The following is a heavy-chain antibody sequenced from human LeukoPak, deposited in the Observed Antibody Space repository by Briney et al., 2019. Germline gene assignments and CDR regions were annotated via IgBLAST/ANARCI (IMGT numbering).Heavy chain of an antibody. CDR1: GGFFSGYC. V-gene: IGHV4-34*01. Sequence: SETLSLTCAVYGGFFSGYCWSWIRQPPGKVLEWIGEINHSGSTNYNPSLKSRVTISVDTSKNQFSLKLSSVTAADTAVYYCARGRGYSYGAYYYGMDVWGQGSTVTVSS. J-gene: IGHJ6*02. CDR3: ARGRGYSYGAYYYGMDV. D-gene: IGHD5-18*01. CDR2: INHSGST.